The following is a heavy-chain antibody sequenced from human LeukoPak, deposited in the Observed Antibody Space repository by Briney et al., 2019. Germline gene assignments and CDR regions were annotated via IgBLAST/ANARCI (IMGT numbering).Heavy chain of an antibody. CDR3: ARGHTTYYYDSSGYYFWGNYYYYYMDV. CDR2: INPNSGGT. CDR1: GYTFTGYY. V-gene: IGHV1-2*02. Sequence: ASVKVSCKASGYTFTGYYLEWVRQAPGQGLEWMGWINPNSGGTKYAPKFQGRITMTRDTSISTAYMELSSLRSEDTAVYYCARGHTTYYYDSSGYYFWGNYYYYYMDVWGKGTTVTISS. D-gene: IGHD3-22*01. J-gene: IGHJ6*03.